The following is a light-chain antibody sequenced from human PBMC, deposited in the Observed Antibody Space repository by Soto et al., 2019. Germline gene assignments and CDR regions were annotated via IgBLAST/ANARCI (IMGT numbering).Light chain of an antibody. J-gene: IGKJ5*01. CDR1: QSVSIS. CDR2: DAS. Sequence: EIVLAQSPATLSLSPGERATLSFRAIQSVSISLAWYQQKPGQAPRLLIYDASNRATGVPARFSGSGSGTDFTLTVSSLEPEDFALYYCQQRSNWPPEITFGQGTRLE. CDR3: QQRSNWPPEIT. V-gene: IGKV3-11*01.